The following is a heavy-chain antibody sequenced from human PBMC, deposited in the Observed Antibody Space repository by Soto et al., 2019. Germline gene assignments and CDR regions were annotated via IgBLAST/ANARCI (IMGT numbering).Heavy chain of an antibody. CDR2: VYYSGSS. J-gene: IGHJ5*02. CDR3: ARATCSSTSGDEWLFWVDP. Sequence: QVQLQESGPGLVKPSETLSLTCTVSGDSISSYYWSWIRQPPGKGLGWMGYVYYSGSSKYNPYLNILVTISVDTSTNKFSLKLSSVSAADTDVSYYARATCSSTSGDEWLFWVDPCGQGTLVTVSS. V-gene: IGHV4-59*01. CDR1: GDSISSYY. D-gene: IGHD2-2*01.